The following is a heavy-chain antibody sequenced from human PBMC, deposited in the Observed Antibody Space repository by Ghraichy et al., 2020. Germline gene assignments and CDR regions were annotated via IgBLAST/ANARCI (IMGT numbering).Heavy chain of an antibody. J-gene: IGHJ4*02. V-gene: IGHV1-24*01. CDR2: FDPEDGET. CDR3: ATVPWDGSGYYHYFDY. CDR1: GYTLTELS. Sequence: ASVKVSCKVSGYTLTELSMHWVRQAPGKGLEWMGGFDPEDGETIYAQKFQGRVTMTEDTSTDTAYMELSSLRSEDTAVYYCATVPWDGSGYYHYFDYWGQGTLVTVSS. D-gene: IGHD3-3*01.